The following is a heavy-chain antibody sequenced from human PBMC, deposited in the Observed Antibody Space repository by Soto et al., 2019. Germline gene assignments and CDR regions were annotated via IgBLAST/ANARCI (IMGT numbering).Heavy chain of an antibody. Sequence: QVQLVESGGGVVQPGRSLRLSCAASGFTFSSYGMHWVRQAPGKGLEWVAVISYDGSNKYYADSVKGRFTISRDNSKNTLYLQMNSLRAEDTVVYYCAKDPYYDFWSGYYPPDYWGQGTLVTVSS. CDR2: ISYDGSNK. V-gene: IGHV3-30*18. D-gene: IGHD3-3*01. CDR1: GFTFSSYG. J-gene: IGHJ4*02. CDR3: AKDPYYDFWSGYYPPDY.